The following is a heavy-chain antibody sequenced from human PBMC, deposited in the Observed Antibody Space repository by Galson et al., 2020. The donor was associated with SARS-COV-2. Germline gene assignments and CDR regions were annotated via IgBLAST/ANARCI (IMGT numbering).Heavy chain of an antibody. CDR3: AADGHYFDSSGYYYDATGAFDV. CDR2: IVVGSGNT. D-gene: IGHD3-22*01. CDR1: GINFSTSV. J-gene: IGHJ3*01. V-gene: IGHV1-58*01. Sequence: SVKVSCKAPGINFSTSVVQWVRQARGQPPEWIGWIVVGSGNTNSAQDLHGRLTISRDMSTSTAYMELSSLKSEDTAVYYCAADGHYFDSSGYYYDATGAFDVWGQGTMVTVSS.